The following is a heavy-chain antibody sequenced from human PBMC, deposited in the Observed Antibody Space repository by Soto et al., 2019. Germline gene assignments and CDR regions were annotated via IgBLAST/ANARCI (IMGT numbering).Heavy chain of an antibody. CDR1: GFTFSSYS. V-gene: IGHV3-48*01. CDR3: ARGDCSRTSCYGGVFDF. CDR2: FSSSSSTI. Sequence: EVQLVESGGGLVQPGGSLRLSCAASGFTFSSYSMNWVRQAPGMGLEWVSYFSSSSSTIYYADSVKGRFTISRDNAKNSLYLHMNSLRAEDTAVYYCARGDCSRTSCYGGVFDFWGQGALVTVSS. D-gene: IGHD2-2*01. J-gene: IGHJ4*02.